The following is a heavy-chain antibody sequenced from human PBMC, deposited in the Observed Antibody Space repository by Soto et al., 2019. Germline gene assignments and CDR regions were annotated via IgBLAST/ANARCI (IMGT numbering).Heavy chain of an antibody. V-gene: IGHV3-23*01. Sequence: DVQLLESGGGLVQPGGSLRLTCVASGFTFRNYDMRWVRQSPGKGLEWVSGISGSGGVTYYADSVKGRFTISRDNSKNTLYLQMNSLRANDTAVYYCEKDRQFRSYYESAGHYNNWGQGTLVTVSS. CDR2: ISGSGGVT. CDR3: EKDRQFRSYYESAGHYNN. D-gene: IGHD3-10*01. CDR1: GFTFRNYD. J-gene: IGHJ4*02.